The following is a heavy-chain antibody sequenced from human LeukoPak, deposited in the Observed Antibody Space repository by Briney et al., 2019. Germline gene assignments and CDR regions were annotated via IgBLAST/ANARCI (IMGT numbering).Heavy chain of an antibody. Sequence: SVKVSCKASGGTFSSYAISWVRHAPGQGLEWMGGIIPIFGTANYAQKFQGRVTITTDESTSTAYMELSSLRSEDTAVYYCASDDVGYCSGGSCYSLDYWGQGTLVTVSS. CDR2: IIPIFGTA. CDR1: GGTFSSYA. J-gene: IGHJ4*02. CDR3: ASDDVGYCSGGSCYSLDY. V-gene: IGHV1-69*05. D-gene: IGHD2-15*01.